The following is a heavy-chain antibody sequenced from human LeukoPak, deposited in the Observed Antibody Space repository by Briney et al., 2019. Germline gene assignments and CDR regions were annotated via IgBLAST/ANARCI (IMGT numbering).Heavy chain of an antibody. V-gene: IGHV1-2*02. D-gene: IGHD6-13*01. J-gene: IGHJ5*02. Sequence: ASVTVSCKASGYTFTGYYIHWVRQAPGQGLAWMGWINPNSGGTNYAQKFQGRVTMPRDTSITTAYMELSGLRSDNTAIYYCARGKLAAPGRTGYNWFDPWGQGTLVTVSS. CDR1: GYTFTGYY. CDR3: ARGKLAAPGRTGYNWFDP. CDR2: INPNSGGT.